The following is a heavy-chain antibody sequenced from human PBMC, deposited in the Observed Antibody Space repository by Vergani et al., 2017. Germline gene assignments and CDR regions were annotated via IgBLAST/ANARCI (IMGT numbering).Heavy chain of an antibody. CDR2: IYYSGST. J-gene: IGHJ3*02. Sequence: QVQLQESGPGLVKPSETLSLTCTVSGGSLSSYYWSWIRQPPGKGLEWIGYIYYSGSTNYNPSLKSRVTISVDTSKNQFSLKWSSVTAADTAVYYCARDSGSYYSRAFDIWGQGTMVTVSS. CDR3: ARDSGSYYSRAFDI. CDR1: GGSLSSYY. D-gene: IGHD1-26*01. V-gene: IGHV4-59*01.